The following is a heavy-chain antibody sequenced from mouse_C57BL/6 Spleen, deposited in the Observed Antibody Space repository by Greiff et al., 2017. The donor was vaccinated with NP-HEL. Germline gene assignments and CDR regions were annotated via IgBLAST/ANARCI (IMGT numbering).Heavy chain of an antibody. J-gene: IGHJ4*01. D-gene: IGHD1-1*01. CDR3: ARGGITTVVAHYYAMDD. Sequence: QVQLQQSGPELVKPGASVKISCKASGYSFTSYYIHWVKQRPGQGLEWIGWIYPGSGNTKYNEKFKGKATLTADTSSSTAYMQLSSLTSEDSAVYDCARGGITTVVAHYYAMDDWGKGTSVTVSS. CDR1: GYSFTSYY. CDR2: IYPGSGNT. V-gene: IGHV1-66*01.